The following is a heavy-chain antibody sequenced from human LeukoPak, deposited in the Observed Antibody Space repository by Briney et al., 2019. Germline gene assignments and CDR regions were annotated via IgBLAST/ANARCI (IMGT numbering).Heavy chain of an antibody. J-gene: IGHJ4*02. Sequence: ASVKVSCKASGGTFSSYAISWVRQAPGQGLEWMGRIIPILGIANYAQKFQGRVTITADKSTSTAYMELSSLRSEDTAVYYCARDLPGAADILTGYFGYWGQGTLVTVSS. CDR3: ARDLPGAADILTGYFGY. CDR2: IIPILGIA. CDR1: GGTFSSYA. D-gene: IGHD3-9*01. V-gene: IGHV1-69*04.